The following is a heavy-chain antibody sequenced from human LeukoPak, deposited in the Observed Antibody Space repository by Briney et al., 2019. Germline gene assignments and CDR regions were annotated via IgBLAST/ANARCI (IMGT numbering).Heavy chain of an antibody. Sequence: GGSLRLSCAASGFTVSSNYMSWVRQASGKGLEWVSVIYSGGSTYYADSVKGRFTISRDNSKNTLYLQMNSLRAEDTAVYYCARSSYSSSSSVWGQGTMVTVSS. CDR1: GFTVSSNY. CDR3: ARSSYSSSSSV. D-gene: IGHD6-6*01. CDR2: IYSGGST. J-gene: IGHJ3*01. V-gene: IGHV3-53*01.